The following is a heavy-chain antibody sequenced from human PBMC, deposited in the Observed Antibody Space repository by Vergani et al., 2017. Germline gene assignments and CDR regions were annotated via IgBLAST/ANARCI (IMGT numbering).Heavy chain of an antibody. CDR3: AKSRYLGDAFDS. CDR2: ISSSSSTI. Sequence: EVQLVESGGGLVKPGGSLRLSCAASGFTFSDYYMNWVRQAPGKGLEWVSYISSSSSTIYYADSVKGRCTISRDNAKNSLYLQMNSLRAEATAVYYCAKSRYLGDAFDSWGQGRMVTVSS. D-gene: IGHD1-14*01. J-gene: IGHJ3*02. CDR1: GFTFSDYY. V-gene: IGHV3-48*01.